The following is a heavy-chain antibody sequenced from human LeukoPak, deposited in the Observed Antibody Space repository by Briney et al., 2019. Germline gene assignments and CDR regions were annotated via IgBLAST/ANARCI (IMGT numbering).Heavy chain of an antibody. Sequence: GGSLRLSCAASGFTFDDYGMSWVRQAPGKGLEWVSGINWNGGSTGYADSVKGRFTISRDNAKSSLYLQMNSLRAEDTALYYCARVFSSSWYKCVDYWGQGTTVTVSS. CDR3: ARVFSSSWYKCVDY. V-gene: IGHV3-20*04. D-gene: IGHD6-13*01. CDR2: INWNGGST. CDR1: GFTFDDYG. J-gene: IGHJ4*03.